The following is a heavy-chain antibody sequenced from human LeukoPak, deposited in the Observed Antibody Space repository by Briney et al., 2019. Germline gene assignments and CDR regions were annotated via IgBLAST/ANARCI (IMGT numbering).Heavy chain of an antibody. J-gene: IGHJ1*01. D-gene: IGHD6-13*01. CDR2: ISWNSGSI. CDR1: GFTFDDYA. V-gene: IGHV3-9*03. Sequence: GRSLRLSCAASGFTFDDYATHWVRQAPGKGLEWVSGISWNSGSIGYADSVKGRFTISRDNAKNSLYLQMNSLRAEDMALYYCAKGGIAAAGDLAEYLQHWGQGTLVTVSP. CDR3: AKGGIAAAGDLAEYLQH.